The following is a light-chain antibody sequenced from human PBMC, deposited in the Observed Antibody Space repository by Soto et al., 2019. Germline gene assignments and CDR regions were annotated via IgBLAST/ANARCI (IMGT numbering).Light chain of an antibody. J-gene: IGKJ1*01. CDR2: DAS. Sequence: IHMTQSPSSLSASVGNRVTITCRASQSVSTRLAWYQQKPGKAPKVLIYDASSWAGGVPSRFTGSGSGTEFTLTINSLKPDDFATYYCQQYSVYWTFGQGTKVDIK. V-gene: IGKV1-5*01. CDR3: QQYSVYWT. CDR1: QSVSTR.